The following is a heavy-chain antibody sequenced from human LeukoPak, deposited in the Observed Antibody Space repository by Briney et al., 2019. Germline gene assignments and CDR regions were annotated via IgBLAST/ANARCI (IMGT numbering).Heavy chain of an antibody. Sequence: GGSLRLSCAASGFTLTDYLVHWVRQAPGKGLEWVSVIYSGGSTYYADSVKGRFTISRDSSRNTLYLQMNSLRAEDTAVYYCAIVEMTTSAEYFQHWGQGTLVTVSS. CDR1: GFTLTDYL. CDR2: IYSGGST. CDR3: AIVEMTTSAEYFQH. J-gene: IGHJ1*01. D-gene: IGHD5-24*01. V-gene: IGHV3-53*01.